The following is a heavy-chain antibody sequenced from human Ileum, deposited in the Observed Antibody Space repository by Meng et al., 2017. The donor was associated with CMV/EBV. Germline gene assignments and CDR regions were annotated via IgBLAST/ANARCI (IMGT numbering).Heavy chain of an antibody. V-gene: IGHV6-1*01. J-gene: IGHJ4*02. D-gene: IGHD6-6*01. Sequence: QIHSHHSGPGWVNPPPTTHLTCTISGDSVSTNNVAWNWIRQSPLRGLEWLGRTAYRSKWDYEYSVSVESRITISPDTSKNQFSLHLRSVTPEDTAIYYCARESELLRFDHWGQGTLVTVSS. CDR1: GDSVSTNNVA. CDR3: ARESELLRFDH. CDR2: TAYRSKWDY.